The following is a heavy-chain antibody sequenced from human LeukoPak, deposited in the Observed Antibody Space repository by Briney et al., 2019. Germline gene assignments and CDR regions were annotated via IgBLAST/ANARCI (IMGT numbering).Heavy chain of an antibody. CDR1: GVTLADYA. CDR3: AKDLWGTAVAGTLDY. D-gene: IGHD6-19*01. J-gene: IGHJ4*02. Sequence: GRSLRLSSAASGVTLADYAMHRVRPAPRKGLEWVSGISWNSGSIGYADSVKGRFTISRDNAKNSLYLQMNSLSAEDTALYYGAKDLWGTAVAGTLDYWGQGTLVTVSS. V-gene: IGHV3-9*01. CDR2: ISWNSGSI.